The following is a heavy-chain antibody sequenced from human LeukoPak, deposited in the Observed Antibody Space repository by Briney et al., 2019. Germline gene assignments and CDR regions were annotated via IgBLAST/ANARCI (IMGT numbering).Heavy chain of an antibody. Sequence: GGSLRLSCAASGFTFTNAWMNWVRQAPGKGLEWVGRIKSKADGETIDYAAPVKGRFTFSGDDSKNMLYLQMNGLKSEDTAVYYCSALTSRYLSDSWGQGTLVTVSS. V-gene: IGHV3-15*07. CDR1: GFTFTNAW. CDR2: IKSKADGETI. CDR3: SALTSRYLSDS. D-gene: IGHD3-9*01. J-gene: IGHJ4*02.